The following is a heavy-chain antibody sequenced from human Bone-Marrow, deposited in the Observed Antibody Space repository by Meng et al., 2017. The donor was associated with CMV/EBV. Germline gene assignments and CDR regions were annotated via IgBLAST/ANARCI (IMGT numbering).Heavy chain of an antibody. CDR3: AREGEGGLPAANTFDI. Sequence: ASVKVSCKASGYTFTGYYMHWVRQAPGQGLEWMGWINPNSGGTNYAQKFQGRVTMTRDTSISTAYMELSRLRSDDTAVDYCAREGEGGLPAANTFDIWGQGTMVTVSS. D-gene: IGHD2-2*01. CDR1: GYTFTGYY. V-gene: IGHV1-2*02. CDR2: INPNSGGT. J-gene: IGHJ3*02.